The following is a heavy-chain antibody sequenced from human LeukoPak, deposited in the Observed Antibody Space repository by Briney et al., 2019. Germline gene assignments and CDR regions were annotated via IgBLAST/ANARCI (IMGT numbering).Heavy chain of an antibody. J-gene: IGHJ6*03. CDR3: AIGYSGYDFFPRYYYYMDV. V-gene: IGHV4-61*02. D-gene: IGHD5-12*01. Sequence: SETLSLTCIVSGASTSSGDYYCSWIRQPAGEGLEWIGRIYTSGSTNYNPSLRSRLTMSVDTSTNQFSLKLSSVTAADTAVYYCAIGYSGYDFFPRYYYYMDVWGKGTTVTVSS. CDR2: IYTSGST. CDR1: GASTSSGDYY.